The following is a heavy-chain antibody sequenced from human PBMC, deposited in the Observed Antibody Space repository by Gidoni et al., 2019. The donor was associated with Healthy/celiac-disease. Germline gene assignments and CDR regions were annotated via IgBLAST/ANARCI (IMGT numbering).Heavy chain of an antibody. CDR1: GFTFGDYA. V-gene: IGHV3-49*05. Sequence: EVPLVESGGGLVKAGRSVRLSCTASGFTFGDYAMGWFRQAPGKGLGWVGFSRSKANGGTTEYAASVKGRFTSSRDDSKSIAYLQMNSLKTEDTAVYYCTRSLYGSGWYAVDYWGQGTLVTVSS. CDR3: TRSLYGSGWYAVDY. D-gene: IGHD6-19*01. J-gene: IGHJ4*02. CDR2: SRSKANGGTT.